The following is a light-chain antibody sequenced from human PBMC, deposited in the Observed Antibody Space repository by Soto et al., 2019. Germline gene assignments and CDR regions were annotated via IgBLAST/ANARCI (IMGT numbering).Light chain of an antibody. V-gene: IGLV1-40*01. J-gene: IGLJ7*01. CDR1: SSNLGAGYD. Sequence: QPVLTQPPSVSGTPGQRVTISCTGNSSNLGAGYDVHWYQQVPGTTPKLLIFGNRNRPSGVPARFSGAKSGTSASLAITGLEVEDEADYYCQAYDYSLSASVFGGGTQLTVL. CDR2: GNR. CDR3: QAYDYSLSASV.